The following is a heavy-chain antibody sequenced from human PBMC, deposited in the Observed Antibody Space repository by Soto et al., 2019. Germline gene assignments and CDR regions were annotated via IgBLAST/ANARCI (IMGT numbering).Heavy chain of an antibody. CDR3: ARTSQPLLAGDGFDI. D-gene: IGHD3-10*01. CDR2: INPNSGGA. J-gene: IGHJ3*02. Sequence: ASVKVSCKASGYTFTDYYVHWVRQAPGQGLEWVGWINPNSGGANYPLKFRGRITMTRDTSISTAYLELSRLRSDDTATYFCARTSQPLLAGDGFDIWGQGTMVTVSS. V-gene: IGHV1-2*02. CDR1: GYTFTDYY.